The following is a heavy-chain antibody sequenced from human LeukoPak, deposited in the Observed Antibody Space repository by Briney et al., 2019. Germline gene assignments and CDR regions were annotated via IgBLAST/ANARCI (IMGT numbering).Heavy chain of an antibody. CDR1: GYTFTSYD. CDR2: MNPNSGNT. Sequence: ASVKVSCKASGYTFTSYDINWVRQATGQWLEWMGWMNPNSGNTGYAQKFQGRVTITRNTSISTAYMELSSLRSEDTAVYYCARGPDSSGYYSPDPGGNWFDPWGQGTLVTVSS. J-gene: IGHJ5*02. CDR3: ARGPDSSGYYSPDPGGNWFDP. D-gene: IGHD3-22*01. V-gene: IGHV1-8*03.